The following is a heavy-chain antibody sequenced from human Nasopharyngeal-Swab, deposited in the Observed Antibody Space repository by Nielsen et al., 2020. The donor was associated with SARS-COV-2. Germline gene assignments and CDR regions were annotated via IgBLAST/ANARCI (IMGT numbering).Heavy chain of an antibody. CDR3: AKGWFGESRRPLDDAFDI. Sequence: GESLKISCAASGFTFSSYAMSWVLQAPGKGLEWVSAISGSGGSTYYADSVKGRFTISRDNSKNTLYLQMNSLRAEDTAVYYCAKGWFGESRRPLDDAFDIWGQGTMVTVSS. V-gene: IGHV3-23*01. D-gene: IGHD3-10*01. CDR1: GFTFSSYA. CDR2: ISGSGGST. J-gene: IGHJ3*02.